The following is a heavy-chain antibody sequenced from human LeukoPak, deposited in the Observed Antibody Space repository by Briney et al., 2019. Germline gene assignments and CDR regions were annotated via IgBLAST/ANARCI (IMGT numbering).Heavy chain of an antibody. D-gene: IGHD3-16*01. J-gene: IGHJ1*01. CDR3: GRAFPPLRTSSAGDL. CDR2: ISGRSSHV. V-gene: IGHV3-21*01. Sequence: GGSLRLSCSASGFSFSDYDMNWVRQAPGKGLKWVSAISGRSSHVYYGESVKGRFTISRDNAKNSLYLQLDSLGVEDTAVYYCGRAFPPLRTSSAGDLWGQGTLVTVSS. CDR1: GFSFSDYD.